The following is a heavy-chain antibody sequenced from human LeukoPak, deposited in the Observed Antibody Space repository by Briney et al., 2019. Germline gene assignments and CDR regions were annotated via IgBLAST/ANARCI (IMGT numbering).Heavy chain of an antibody. D-gene: IGHD6-19*01. CDR1: GYTFTSYA. CDR3: ARSAVIAVAGDQFDY. V-gene: IGHV1-2*02. Sequence: ASVKVSCKASGYTFTSYAMNWVRQAPGQGLEWMGWINPNSGGTNYAQKFQGRVTMTRDTSISTAYMELSRLRSDDTAVYYCARSAVIAVAGDQFDYWGQGTLVTVSS. CDR2: INPNSGGT. J-gene: IGHJ4*02.